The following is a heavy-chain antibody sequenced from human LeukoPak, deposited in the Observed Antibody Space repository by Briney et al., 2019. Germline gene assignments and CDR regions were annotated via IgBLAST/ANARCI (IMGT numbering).Heavy chain of an antibody. Sequence: PSETLSLTCTVSGGSISSYYWSWIRQPPGEGLEWIGYIYSSGSTNYNPSLKSRVTISVDTSKNQFSLKLSSVTAADTAVYYCARGRNGGYGMDVWGQGTTDTVSS. CDR2: IYSSGST. CDR1: GGSISSYY. CDR3: ARGRNGGYGMDV. D-gene: IGHD4-23*01. J-gene: IGHJ6*02. V-gene: IGHV4-59*01.